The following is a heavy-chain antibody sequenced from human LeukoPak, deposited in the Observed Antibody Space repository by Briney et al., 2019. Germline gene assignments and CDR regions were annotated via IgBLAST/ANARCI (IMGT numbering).Heavy chain of an antibody. D-gene: IGHD4-17*01. CDR3: ARVTTAESFDY. CDR2: IISDSSYI. V-gene: IGHV3-21*06. J-gene: IGHJ4*02. Sequence: GGSLRLSCAASGFTFSTYSMNWVRQAPGKGLEWVSSIISDSSYIYYADSVKGRFTISRDNAKNSLYLQMNSLRAEDTAVYYCARVTTAESFDYWGQGTLVTVSS. CDR1: GFTFSTYS.